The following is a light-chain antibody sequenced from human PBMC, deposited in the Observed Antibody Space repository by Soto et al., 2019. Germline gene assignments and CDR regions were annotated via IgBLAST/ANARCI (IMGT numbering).Light chain of an antibody. CDR2: DAS. J-gene: IGKJ2*01. CDR1: ETVGSNY. CDR3: HHYGYGADT. V-gene: IGKV3-20*01. Sequence: EVVLTQSPGTLSLSPGERATLSCRASETVGSNYLAWYQQQPGQAPRLLILDASSRATGIPDRFSGSGSGTGFSLTISRLEPEDSAVYFCHHYGYGADTFGQGTKLEI.